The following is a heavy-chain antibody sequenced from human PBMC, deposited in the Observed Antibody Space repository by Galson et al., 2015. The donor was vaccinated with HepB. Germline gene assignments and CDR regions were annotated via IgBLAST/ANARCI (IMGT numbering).Heavy chain of an antibody. CDR3: AREEQGRWGAFDI. CDR1: GFTFRSYA. D-gene: IGHD7-27*01. V-gene: IGHV3-30*04. CDR2: ISYDGSNK. Sequence: SLRLSCADSGFTFRSYAMHWVRQAPGKGLEWVAVISYDGSNKYYADSVKGRFTISRDNSKNTLYLQMNSLRAEDTAVYYCAREEQGRWGAFDIWGQGTMVTVSS. J-gene: IGHJ3*02.